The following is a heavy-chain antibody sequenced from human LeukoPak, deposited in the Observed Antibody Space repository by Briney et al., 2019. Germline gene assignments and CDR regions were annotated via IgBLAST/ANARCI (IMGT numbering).Heavy chain of an antibody. V-gene: IGHV3-11*01. Sequence: PSETLSLTCAVYGGSFSNYYWSWIRQAPGKGLEWVSYISSSGSTIYYADSVKGRFTISRDNAKNSLYLQMNSLRAEDTAVYYCARDRSPLGFGEMTFDYWGQGTLVTVSS. J-gene: IGHJ4*02. CDR2: ISSSGSTI. D-gene: IGHD3-10*01. CDR3: ARDRSPLGFGEMTFDY. CDR1: GGSFSNYY.